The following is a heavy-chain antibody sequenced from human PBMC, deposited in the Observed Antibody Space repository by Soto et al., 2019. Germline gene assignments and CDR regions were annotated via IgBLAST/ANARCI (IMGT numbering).Heavy chain of an antibody. CDR2: IYYRGNT. V-gene: IGHV4-30-4*01. J-gene: IGHJ4*02. D-gene: IGHD3-22*01. CDR1: GGSMTSNDFY. CDR3: ARGRGYYYDSSGYYFDN. Sequence: PSETLSLTWTVSGGSMTSNDFYWSWIRQAPGKGLEWIGYIYYRGNTYYNPSLKSRVTISLDTSKKQFSLKLNSVTAADTAVYYCARGRGYYYDSSGYYFDNWGQGTLVTVSS.